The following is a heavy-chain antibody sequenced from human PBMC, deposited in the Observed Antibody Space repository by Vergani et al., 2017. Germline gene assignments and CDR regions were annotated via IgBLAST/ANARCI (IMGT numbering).Heavy chain of an antibody. J-gene: IGHJ6*03. D-gene: IGHD6-6*01. CDR1: GFTVSSNY. V-gene: IGHV3-53*02. Sequence: EVQLVETGGGLIQPGGSLRLSCAASGFTVSSNYMSWVRQAPGKGLEWVSVIYSGGSTYYADSVKGRFTISRDNSKNTLYLQMNSLRAEDTAVYYCARARVSSPNTMDVWGKGTTVTVSS. CDR2: IYSGGST. CDR3: ARARVSSPNTMDV.